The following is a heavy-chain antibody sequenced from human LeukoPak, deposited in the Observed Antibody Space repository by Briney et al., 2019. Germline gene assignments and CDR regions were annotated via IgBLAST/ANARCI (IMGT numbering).Heavy chain of an antibody. CDR3: ATADDGDNRMNFDY. Sequence: GSSVKASCKASGGTFSSYAISWVRQAPGQGLEWMGGIIPIFGTANYAQKFQGRVTITTDESTSTAYMELSSLRSEDTAVYYCATADDGDNRMNFDYWGQGTLVTVSS. CDR2: IIPIFGTA. V-gene: IGHV1-69*05. J-gene: IGHJ4*02. CDR1: GGTFSSYA. D-gene: IGHD3-10*01.